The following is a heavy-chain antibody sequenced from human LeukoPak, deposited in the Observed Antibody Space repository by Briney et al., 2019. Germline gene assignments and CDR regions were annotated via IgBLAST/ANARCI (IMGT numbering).Heavy chain of an antibody. V-gene: IGHV7-4-1*02. CDR3: ARDRQSSGWPYYYYYYYMDV. CDR1: GYTFTTYA. Sequence: ASVKVSCKASGYTFTTYAMNWVRQAPGQGLEWMGWINTNTGNPTYAQGFTGRFVFSLDTSVSTAYLQISSLKAEDTAVYYCARDRQSSGWPYYYYYYYMDVWGKGTTVTVSS. D-gene: IGHD6-19*01. CDR2: INTNTGNP. J-gene: IGHJ6*03.